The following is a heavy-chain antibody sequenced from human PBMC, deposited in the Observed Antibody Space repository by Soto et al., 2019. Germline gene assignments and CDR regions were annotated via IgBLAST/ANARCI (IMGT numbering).Heavy chain of an antibody. J-gene: IGHJ4*02. CDR3: AKDRTRYGSGSLNYFDY. V-gene: IGHV3-30*18. D-gene: IGHD3-10*01. CDR2: ISYDGSNK. Sequence: QVQLVESGGGVVQPGRSLRLSCAASGFTFSSYGMHWVRQAPGKGLEWVAVISYDGSNKYYADSVKGRFTISRDNSKNTLDLQMNILGAEDTAVYYCAKDRTRYGSGSLNYFDYWGQGTLVTVSS. CDR1: GFTFSSYG.